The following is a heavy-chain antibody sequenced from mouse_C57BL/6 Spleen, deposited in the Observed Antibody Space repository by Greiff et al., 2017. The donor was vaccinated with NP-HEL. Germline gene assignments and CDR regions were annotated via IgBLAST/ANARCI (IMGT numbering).Heavy chain of an antibody. CDR1: GYTFTDCE. CDR2: IDPDTGGT. D-gene: IGHD2-1*01. Sequence: QVQLQQSGAELVRPGASVTLSCKASGYTFTDCEMHWVKQTPVHGLEWIGAIDPDTGGTAYNQKFKGKAILTADKSSSTAYMELRSLTSADSAVYYCTRELHYAMGDWGQGTSVTVAS. J-gene: IGHJ4*01. CDR3: TRELHYAMGD. V-gene: IGHV1-15*01.